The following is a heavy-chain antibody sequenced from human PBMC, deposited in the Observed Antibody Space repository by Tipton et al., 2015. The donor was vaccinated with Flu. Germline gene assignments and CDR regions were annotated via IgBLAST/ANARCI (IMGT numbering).Heavy chain of an antibody. Sequence: TLSLTCSVSGGSVSSGSYYWSWIRQPAGKALEWLGRIYSTGMTRYNPSLRSQVTISLATSKNQFSLRLNSVTAADTAVYFCARERLGEYNCAGYPESWGQGTLVTVSP. CDR3: ARERLGEYNCAGYPES. CDR1: GGSVSSGSYY. D-gene: IGHD3-16*01. V-gene: IGHV4-61*02. CDR2: IYSTGMT. J-gene: IGHJ5*02.